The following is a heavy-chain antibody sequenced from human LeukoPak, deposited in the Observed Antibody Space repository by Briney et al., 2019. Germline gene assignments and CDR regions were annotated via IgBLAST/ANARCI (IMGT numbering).Heavy chain of an antibody. V-gene: IGHV4-59*08. Sequence: SETLSLTCTVSGGSISSYYWSWIRQPPGKGLEWIGYIYYSGSTNYNPSLKSRVTISVDTSKNQFSLKLSSVTAADTAVYFCARHETVYSNFDFWGQGTLVTASS. CDR3: ARHETVYSNFDF. CDR2: IYYSGST. J-gene: IGHJ4*02. D-gene: IGHD4-11*01. CDR1: GGSISSYY.